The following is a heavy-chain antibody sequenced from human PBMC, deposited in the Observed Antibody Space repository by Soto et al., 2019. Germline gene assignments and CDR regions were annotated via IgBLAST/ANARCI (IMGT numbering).Heavy chain of an antibody. CDR3: AKDTVPVATPWFDP. V-gene: IGHV3-23*01. D-gene: IGHD2-2*01. J-gene: IGHJ5*02. CDR1: GFTFSNYA. Sequence: GGSLRLSCAASGFTFSNYAMSWDRQAPGKGLEWVSTLSGSGGSTYYADSVKGRFTISRDNSKNTLYLQMNSLRAEDTAVYYCAKDTVPVATPWFDPWGQGTLVTVSS. CDR2: LSGSGGST.